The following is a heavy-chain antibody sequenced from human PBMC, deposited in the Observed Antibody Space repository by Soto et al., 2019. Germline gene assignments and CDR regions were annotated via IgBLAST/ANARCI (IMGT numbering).Heavy chain of an antibody. Sequence: QAQLVESGGGVVQPGRSLRLSCAASGFTFSSYGMHWVRQAPGKWLEWVAVISYDGSNKYYADSVKGRFTISRDNSKNTLYLQMNSLRAEDTAVYYCAKDRVGATYFDYWGQGTLVTVAS. J-gene: IGHJ4*02. CDR3: AKDRVGATYFDY. CDR2: ISYDGSNK. V-gene: IGHV3-30*18. CDR1: GFTFSSYG. D-gene: IGHD1-26*01.